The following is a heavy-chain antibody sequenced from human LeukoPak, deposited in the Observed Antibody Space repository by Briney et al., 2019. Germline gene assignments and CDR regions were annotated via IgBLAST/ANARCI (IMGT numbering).Heavy chain of an antibody. CDR2: ISGSGGST. V-gene: IGHV3-23*01. Sequence: GGSLRLSCAASGFTFSSYAMSWVRQAPGKGLEWVSAISGSGGSTYYADSVKGRFTISRDNSKNTLYLQMNSLRAEDTAVYYCARDIGYCSSTSCPTRYGMDVWGQGTTVTVSS. CDR3: ARDIGYCSSTSCPTRYGMDV. CDR1: GFTFSSYA. D-gene: IGHD2-2*01. J-gene: IGHJ6*02.